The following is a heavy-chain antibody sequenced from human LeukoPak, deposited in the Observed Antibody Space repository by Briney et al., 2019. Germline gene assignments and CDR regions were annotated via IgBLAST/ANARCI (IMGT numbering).Heavy chain of an antibody. J-gene: IGHJ2*01. CDR1: GFTFSSYA. CDR2: ISYDGSNK. V-gene: IGHV3-30-3*01. D-gene: IGHD6-6*01. Sequence: GGSLRLSCAASGFTFSSYAMHWVRQAPGKGLEWVAVISYDGSNKYYADSVKGRFTISRDNSKNTLYLQMNSLRAEDTAVYYCARGVPGPYWYFDLWGRGTLVTVSS. CDR3: ARGVPGPYWYFDL.